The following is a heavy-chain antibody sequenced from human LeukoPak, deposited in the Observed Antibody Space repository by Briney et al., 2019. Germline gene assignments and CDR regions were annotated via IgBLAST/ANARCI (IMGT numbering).Heavy chain of an antibody. Sequence: SETLSLTCTVSGGSISSGDYYWSWIRQPPGKGLEWIGYIYYSGSTYYNPSLKSRVTISVDTSKNQFSLKLSSVTAADTAVCYCARGGSYYGFYWGQGTLVTVSS. CDR3: ARGGSYYGFY. V-gene: IGHV4-30-4*08. D-gene: IGHD1-26*01. J-gene: IGHJ4*02. CDR2: IYYSGST. CDR1: GGSISSGDYY.